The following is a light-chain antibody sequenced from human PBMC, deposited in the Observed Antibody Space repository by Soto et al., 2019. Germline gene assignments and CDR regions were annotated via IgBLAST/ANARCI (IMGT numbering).Light chain of an antibody. CDR1: SGHSSYI. CDR3: GTWYSNRQV. V-gene: IGLV4-60*02. CDR2: LEGSGTY. Sequence: QAVVTQSSASSASLGSSVRLTCTLSSGHSSYIIAWHQQQPGKAPRYLMKLEGSGTYNKGSGVPDRFSGSSSGADRYLTNANRKLEDEADYRCGTWYSNRQVFGGGTKVTVL. J-gene: IGLJ2*01.